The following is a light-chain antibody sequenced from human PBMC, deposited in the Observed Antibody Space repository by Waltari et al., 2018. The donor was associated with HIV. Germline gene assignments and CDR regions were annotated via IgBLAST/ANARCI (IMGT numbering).Light chain of an antibody. J-gene: IGLJ3*02. V-gene: IGLV8-61*01. CDR2: HTN. CDR3: VLYMGSGINWV. CDR1: SGSVPTSNY. Sequence: QPVVTQEPSFSVSPGGTVTLTCGLTSGSVPTSNYPAWYQQTPGQAPRTLIYHTNTRSSGVPDRFSGSILGNKAALTITGAQADDESDFYCVLYMGSGINWVFGGGTKLTVL.